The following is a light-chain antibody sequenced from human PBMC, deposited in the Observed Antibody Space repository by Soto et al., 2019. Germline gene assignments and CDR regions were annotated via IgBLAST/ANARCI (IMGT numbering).Light chain of an antibody. CDR2: GNS. CDR3: QSYDSSLSGFYV. CDR1: SSNIGAGYD. V-gene: IGLV1-40*01. Sequence: HSMLTQPPSVSGSPGQRVTISCTGSSSNIGAGYDVHWYQQLPGTAPKLLIYGNSNRPSGVPDRFSGSKSGTSASLAITWLQAEDEADYYCQSYDSSLSGFYVFGSGTKVT. J-gene: IGLJ1*01.